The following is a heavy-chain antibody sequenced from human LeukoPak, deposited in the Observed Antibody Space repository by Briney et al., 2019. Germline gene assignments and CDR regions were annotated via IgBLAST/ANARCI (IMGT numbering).Heavy chain of an antibody. D-gene: IGHD2-2*01. CDR3: ARQRRYCSSTSCYAFDY. V-gene: IGHV4-39*01. CDR2: IYYSGST. CDR1: CGSISSSSYY. J-gene: IGHJ4*02. Sequence: SSETLSLTCTVSCGSISSSSYYWGRIRQPPGKGLEWFGSIYYSGSTYYNPSLKSRVTISVDTSKNQFSLKLSSVTAADTAVYYCARQRRYCSSTSCYAFDYWGQGTLVTVSS.